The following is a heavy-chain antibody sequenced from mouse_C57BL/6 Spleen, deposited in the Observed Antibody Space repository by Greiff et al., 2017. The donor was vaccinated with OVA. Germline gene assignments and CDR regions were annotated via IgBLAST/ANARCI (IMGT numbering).Heavy chain of an antibody. V-gene: IGHV1-81*01. D-gene: IGHD2-4*01. CDR1: GYTFTSYG. CDR3: ADDYDGDYAMDY. CDR2: IYPRSGNT. J-gene: IGHJ4*01. Sequence: VQVVESGAELARPGASVKLSCKASGYTFTSYGISWVKQRTGQGLEWIGEIYPRSGNTYYNEKFKGKATLTADKSSSTAYMELRSLTSEDSAVYFCADDYDGDYAMDYWGQGTSVTVSS.